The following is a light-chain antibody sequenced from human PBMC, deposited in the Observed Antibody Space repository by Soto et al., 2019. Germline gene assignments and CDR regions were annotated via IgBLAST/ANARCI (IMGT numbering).Light chain of an antibody. CDR3: LSKTSSISYV. V-gene: IGLV2-14*01. Sequence: QSALTQPASVSGSPGQSITISCTGTTSDVGGYNYVSWYQQHPGKVPKLLIHEVSNRPSGVSNRFSGSKSGNTASLTISGLQAEDEADYYCLSKTSSISYVFGTGTKLT. J-gene: IGLJ1*01. CDR1: TSDVGGYNY. CDR2: EVS.